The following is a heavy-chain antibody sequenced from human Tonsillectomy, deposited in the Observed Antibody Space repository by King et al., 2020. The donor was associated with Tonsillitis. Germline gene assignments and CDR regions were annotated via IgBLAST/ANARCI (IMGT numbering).Heavy chain of an antibody. Sequence: VQLQESGPGLVKPSETLSLTCAVSGYSISSGYYWGWIRQPPGKGLEWIGSIYHSGSTYYNPSLKSPVTISVDTSKDQFSLKLSSLNAADTAVYYCAREFIGYSGYDPFDYWGQGTLVTVSS. CDR3: AREFIGYSGYDPFDY. CDR2: IYHSGST. CDR1: GYSISSGYY. J-gene: IGHJ4*02. V-gene: IGHV4-38-2*02. D-gene: IGHD5-12*01.